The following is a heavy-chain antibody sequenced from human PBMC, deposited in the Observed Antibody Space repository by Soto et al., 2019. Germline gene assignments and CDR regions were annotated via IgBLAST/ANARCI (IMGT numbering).Heavy chain of an antibody. V-gene: IGHV4-39*01. D-gene: IGHD3-22*01. J-gene: IGHJ4*02. Sequence: QLQLQESGPGLVKPSETLSLTCTVSGGSISSSSYYWGWIRQPPGKGLEWIGSIYYSGSTYYNPSLKSRVTISVDTSKNQFSLKLSSVTAADTAVYYCARLYYDSSGYIREDYFDYWGQGTLVTVSS. CDR2: IYYSGST. CDR3: ARLYYDSSGYIREDYFDY. CDR1: GGSISSSSYY.